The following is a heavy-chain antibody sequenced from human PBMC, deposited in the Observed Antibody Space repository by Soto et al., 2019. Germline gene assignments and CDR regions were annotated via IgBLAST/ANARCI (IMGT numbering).Heavy chain of an antibody. CDR1: GGSISSYY. V-gene: IGHV4-59*08. CDR3: ARLRGIAAAGTSNWFDP. Sequence: SEALSLTCTVSGGSISSYYCSLIRQPPGKGLERIGYIYYSGSTNYNPSLKSRVTISEDTSKNQFSLKLSSVTAADTAVYYCARLRGIAAAGTSNWFDPLGQATLVTVSS. CDR2: IYYSGST. J-gene: IGHJ5*02. D-gene: IGHD6-13*01.